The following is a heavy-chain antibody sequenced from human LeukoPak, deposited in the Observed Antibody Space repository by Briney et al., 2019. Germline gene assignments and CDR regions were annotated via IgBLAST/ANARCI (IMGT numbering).Heavy chain of an antibody. CDR2: ISASGYTK. Sequence: GGSLRLSCAAAGFIFSVFVTYWVRQAPGKGLEYVSVISASGYTKDYADAVRGRFTISRDNSKNTLYLQMNSLRAEDTAVYYCAKGGRGTYCSDSWGQGTLVTVS. V-gene: IGHV3-23*01. D-gene: IGHD3-16*01. CDR3: AKGGRGTYCSDS. J-gene: IGHJ4*02. CDR1: GFIFSVFV.